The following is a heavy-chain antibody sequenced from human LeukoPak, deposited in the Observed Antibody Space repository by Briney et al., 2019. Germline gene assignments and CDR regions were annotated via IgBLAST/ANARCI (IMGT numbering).Heavy chain of an antibody. Sequence: GGSLRLSCVASGLTFSNYGISWVRQAPGKGLEWVSAISSTGGTTYYADSVKGRFTISSDNSKNTLFLQLSSLRAEDTAVYYCAKGVDWYYFDYWGQGTLVTVSS. J-gene: IGHJ4*02. CDR3: AKGVDWYYFDY. CDR2: ISSTGGTT. CDR1: GLTFSNYG. V-gene: IGHV3-23*01. D-gene: IGHD3-9*01.